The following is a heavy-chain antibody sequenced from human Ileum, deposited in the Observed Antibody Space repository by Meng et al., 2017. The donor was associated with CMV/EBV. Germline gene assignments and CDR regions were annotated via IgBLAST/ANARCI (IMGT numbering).Heavy chain of an antibody. D-gene: IGHD3-10*01. Sequence: GESLKISCAASGFTFSAFAMGWVRQAPGKGLEWVSSVYYGGATYYADSVKGRFTISRDTSMDTLYLQLNDLRVEDTAVYYCAKGLNRGSRYNAFDILGQGKMVNVSS. V-gene: IGHV3-23*01. CDR2: YYGGAT. CDR1: GFTFSAFA. CDR3: AKGLNRGSRYNAFDI. J-gene: IGHJ3*02.